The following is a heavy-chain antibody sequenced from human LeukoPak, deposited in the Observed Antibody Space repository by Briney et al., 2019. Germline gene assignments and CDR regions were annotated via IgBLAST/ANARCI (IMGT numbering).Heavy chain of an antibody. Sequence: PGRSLRLSCAASGFTFRSYAMHSGRQAPGKGLEWVSVISYDGSNKYYADPVKGRFPISRDNSKKTLYLQMNSLRAEDTAVYYCATLGYCSSTSCRTNDYWGQGTLVTVSS. CDR3: ATLGYCSSTSCRTNDY. CDR2: ISYDGSNK. J-gene: IGHJ4*02. V-gene: IGHV3-30*03. CDR1: GFTFRSYA. D-gene: IGHD2-2*01.